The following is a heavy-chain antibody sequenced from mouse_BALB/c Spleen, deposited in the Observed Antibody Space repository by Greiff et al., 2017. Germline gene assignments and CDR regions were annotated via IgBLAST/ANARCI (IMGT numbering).Heavy chain of an antibody. Sequence: EVQLVESGGGLVKPGGSLKLSCAASGFTFSSYAMSWVRQTPEKRLEWVASISSGGSTYYPDSVKGRFTISRDNARNILYLQMSSLRSEDTAMYYCARGFYGKDYWGQGTTLTVSA. V-gene: IGHV5-6-5*01. J-gene: IGHJ2*01. CDR3: ARGFYGKDY. CDR2: ISSGGST. CDR1: GFTFSSYA. D-gene: IGHD2-1*01.